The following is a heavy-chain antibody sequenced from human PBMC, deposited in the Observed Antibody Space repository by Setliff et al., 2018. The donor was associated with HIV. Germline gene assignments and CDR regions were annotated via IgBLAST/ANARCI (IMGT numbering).Heavy chain of an antibody. CDR1: GFSLTTSGIR. CDR3: ARTYGSASKLDY. CDR2: IDWEDDK. J-gene: IGHJ4*02. D-gene: IGHD3-10*01. Sequence: SGPTLVNPTPTLTLTYTFSGFSLTTSGIRVTWVRQPPGKALEWLARIDWEDDKFYSTSLKTRLTISKDTSKNQVVLTMTNMGPLDAATYFCARTYGSASKLDYWGPGTLVTVSS. V-gene: IGHV2-70*04.